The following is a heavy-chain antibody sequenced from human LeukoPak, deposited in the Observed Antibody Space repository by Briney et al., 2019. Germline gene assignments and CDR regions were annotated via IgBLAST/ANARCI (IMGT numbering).Heavy chain of an antibody. CDR2: IKGDGSEK. D-gene: IGHD3-16*02. V-gene: IGHV3-7*01. J-gene: IGHJ5*02. CDR3: AREWEVITFGGVIVSYFDP. CDR1: GFTFTTYW. Sequence: GSLRLSCAASGFTFTTYWMSWVRQAPGKGLEWVANIKGDGSEKSYVDSVKGRFAISRDNAKNSLYLQMNSLRAEDTAVYYCAREWEVITFGGVIVSYFDPWGQGTLVTVSS.